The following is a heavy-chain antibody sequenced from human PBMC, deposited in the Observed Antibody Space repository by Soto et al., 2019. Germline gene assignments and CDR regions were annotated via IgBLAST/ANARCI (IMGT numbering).Heavy chain of an antibody. J-gene: IGHJ4*02. D-gene: IGHD2-15*01. Sequence: SGPTLVNPTQTLTLTCTFSGFSLSTTGMRVSWIRQPPGKALDWLARIDWDDKFYSTSLKTRLTISKDTSKNQVVLTMTNMGPGDTATYYCARTAGYYRGRHFDNWGQGILVTVS. V-gene: IGHV2-70*04. CDR2: IDWDDK. CDR1: GFSLSTTGMR. CDR3: ARTAGYYRGRHFDN.